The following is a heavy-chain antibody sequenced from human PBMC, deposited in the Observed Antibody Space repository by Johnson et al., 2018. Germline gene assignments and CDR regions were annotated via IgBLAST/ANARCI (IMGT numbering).Heavy chain of an antibody. CDR2: IRSEAYGGTT. CDR1: GFTFGDYA. D-gene: IGHD2-15*01. Sequence: QLVQSGGGLVQPGRSLRLSCTESGFTFGDYAMSWFRQAPGKGLEWVGFIRSEAYGGTTEYAASVEGRFTISRDDSKTIAYLQMNSLKPEDTAVYYCTRSDCSGASCYLGGCYYWGQGTLVTVSS. V-gene: IGHV3-49*03. J-gene: IGHJ4*02. CDR3: TRSDCSGASCYLGGCYY.